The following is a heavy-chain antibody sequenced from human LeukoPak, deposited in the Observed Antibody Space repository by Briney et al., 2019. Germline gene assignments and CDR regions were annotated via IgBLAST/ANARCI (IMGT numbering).Heavy chain of an antibody. CDR3: ASGSYYYYGMDV. J-gene: IGHJ6*02. Sequence: GGSLRLSCAASGFTVSSNYVSWVRQAPGKGLEWVSVIYSGGSTYYADSVKGRFTISRDNSKNTLYLQMNSLRAEDTAVYYCASGSYYYYGMDVWGQGTTVTVSS. CDR1: GFTVSSNY. CDR2: IYSGGST. V-gene: IGHV3-66*01. D-gene: IGHD1-26*01.